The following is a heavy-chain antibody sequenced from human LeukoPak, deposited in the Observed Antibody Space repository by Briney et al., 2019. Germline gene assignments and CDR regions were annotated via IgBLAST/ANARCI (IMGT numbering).Heavy chain of an antibody. V-gene: IGHV1-8*01. CDR2: MSPNSGDT. J-gene: IGHJ4*02. CDR1: GYSFTSYD. Sequence: ASVKVSCKASGYSFTSYDFNWARQATGQRPEWMGWMSPNSGDTGYAQKFQDRVTMTRNTSISTAYMELSSLRSDDTAVYYCARGPPNWGYDYWGPGTLVTVSS. D-gene: IGHD7-27*01. CDR3: ARGPPNWGYDY.